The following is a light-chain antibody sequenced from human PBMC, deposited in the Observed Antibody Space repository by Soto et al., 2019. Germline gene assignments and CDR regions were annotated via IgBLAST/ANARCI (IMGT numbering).Light chain of an antibody. V-gene: IGLV1-51*01. CDR2: DND. CDR1: SSNIGTNF. J-gene: IGLJ3*02. Sequence: QSVLTQPPSVSAAPGQTITISCSGSSSNIGTNFVSWYHQLPRAAPKLLIYDNDKRPSGIPDRFSGSKSGTSATLGITGLQTGDEADYYCGTWDNSLRAGVFGGGTKLTVL. CDR3: GTWDNSLRAGV.